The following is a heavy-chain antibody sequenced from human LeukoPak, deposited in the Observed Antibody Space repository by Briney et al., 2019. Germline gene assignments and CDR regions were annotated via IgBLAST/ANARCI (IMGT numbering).Heavy chain of an antibody. CDR1: GFTFSSYA. Sequence: GGSLRLSCAASGFTFSSYAMHWVRQAPGKGLEWVAVISYDGSNKYYADSVKGRFTISRDNSKNTLYLQMNSLRAEDTAVYYCARGGTIFGVVIISTPDFDYWGQGTLVTVSS. V-gene: IGHV3-30*04. D-gene: IGHD3-3*01. CDR3: ARGGTIFGVVIISTPDFDY. J-gene: IGHJ4*02. CDR2: ISYDGSNK.